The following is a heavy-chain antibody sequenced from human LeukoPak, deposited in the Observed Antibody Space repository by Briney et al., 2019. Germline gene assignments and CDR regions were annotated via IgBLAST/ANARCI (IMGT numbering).Heavy chain of an antibody. Sequence: GGSLRLSCAASGFTVSSNYMSWVRQAPGKGLEWVSVFYSGGSTYYADSVKGRFTISRDNSKNTLYLQMNSLRAEDTAVYYCARERRIVVEERAPMDWGQGTLVTVSS. J-gene: IGHJ4*02. V-gene: IGHV3-53*01. CDR1: GFTVSSNY. D-gene: IGHD2-2*01. CDR3: ARERRIVVEERAPMD. CDR2: FYSGGST.